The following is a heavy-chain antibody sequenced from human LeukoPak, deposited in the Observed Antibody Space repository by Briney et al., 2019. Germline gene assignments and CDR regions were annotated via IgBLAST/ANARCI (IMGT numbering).Heavy chain of an antibody. D-gene: IGHD3-3*01. J-gene: IGHJ6*03. Sequence: GGSLRLSCAASGFTFSSYGMHWVRQAPGKGLEWVAVISYDGSNRYYADSVKGRFTISRDNAKNSLYLQMNSLRADDTAVYYCARFLEWSPDYHYHYYMDVWGKGTTVTVSS. CDR3: ARFLEWSPDYHYHYYMDV. V-gene: IGHV3-30*03. CDR2: ISYDGSNR. CDR1: GFTFSSYG.